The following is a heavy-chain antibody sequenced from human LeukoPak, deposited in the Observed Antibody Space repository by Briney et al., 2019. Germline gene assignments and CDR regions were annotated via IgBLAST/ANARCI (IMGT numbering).Heavy chain of an antibody. V-gene: IGHV4-34*01. D-gene: IGHD4-23*01. CDR2: INHSGST. J-gene: IGHJ4*02. CDR3: ARGDYGGRHFDY. CDR1: GGSFSGYY. Sequence: PSETLSLTCAVYGGSFSGYYWSWIRQPPGKGLEWIGEINHSGSTNYNPSLKSRVTISVDTSKNQFSLKLSSVTAADTAVYYCARGDYGGRHFDYWGQGTLVTVSS.